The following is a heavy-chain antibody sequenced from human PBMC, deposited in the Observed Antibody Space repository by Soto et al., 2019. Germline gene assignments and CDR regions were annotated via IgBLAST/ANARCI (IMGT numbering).Heavy chain of an antibody. CDR1: GFTFPSSA. Sequence: SVKVSCKASGFTFPSSAVQWVRQARVQLLELIVWIVVGSVNTNSSQKFQERVTFTVYMSTITFYIELSILIFEDTAVYYFEADDMTTFIWGQGTLVTVSS. V-gene: IGHV1-58*01. CDR3: EADDMTTFI. CDR2: IVVGSVNT. J-gene: IGHJ4*02. D-gene: IGHD1-1*01.